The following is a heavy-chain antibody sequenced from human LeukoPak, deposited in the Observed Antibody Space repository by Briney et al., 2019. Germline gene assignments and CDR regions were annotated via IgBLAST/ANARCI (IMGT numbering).Heavy chain of an antibody. J-gene: IGHJ6*03. V-gene: IGHV1-8*01. Sequence: ASVKVPCKASEYTSTSYDINWVRQATGQGLEWMGWMNPNSGNTGYAQKFQGRVTMTRNTSISTAYMELSSLRSEDTAVYYCARRYFDWFDSYYYYYMDVWGKGTTVTISS. D-gene: IGHD3-9*01. CDR3: ARRYFDWFDSYYYYYMDV. CDR2: MNPNSGNT. CDR1: EYTSTSYD.